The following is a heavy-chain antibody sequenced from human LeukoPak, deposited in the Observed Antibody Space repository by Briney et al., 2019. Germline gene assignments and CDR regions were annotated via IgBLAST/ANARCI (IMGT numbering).Heavy chain of an antibody. V-gene: IGHV7-4-1*02. CDR2: INTNTGNP. CDR1: GYTFPSYA. CDR3: ARVEYCSSTSCYDSYYYYMDV. J-gene: IGHJ6*03. D-gene: IGHD2-2*01. Sequence: GASVKVSCKASGYTFPSYAMNWVRQAPGQGLEWMGWINTNTGNPAYAQGFTGRFVFSLDTSVSTAYLQISSLKAEDTAVYYCARVEYCSSTSCYDSYYYYMDVWGKGTTVTVSS.